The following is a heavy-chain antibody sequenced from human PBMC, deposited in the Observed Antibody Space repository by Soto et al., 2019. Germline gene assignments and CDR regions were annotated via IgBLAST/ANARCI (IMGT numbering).Heavy chain of an antibody. CDR2: IYYSGST. Sequence: QVQLQESGPGLVKPSETLSLTCTVSGGSISSYYWSWIRQPPGKGLEWIGYIYYSGSTNYNPSLKRRVTISVDTSKNQFSLKLSSVTAADTAVYYCARHGNYYYYMDVWGKGTTVTVSS. D-gene: IGHD2-15*01. CDR3: ARHGNYYYYMDV. CDR1: GGSISSYY. J-gene: IGHJ6*03. V-gene: IGHV4-59*08.